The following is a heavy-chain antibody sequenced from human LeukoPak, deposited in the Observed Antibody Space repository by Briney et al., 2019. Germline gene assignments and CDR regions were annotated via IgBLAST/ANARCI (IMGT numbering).Heavy chain of an antibody. V-gene: IGHV4-34*01. Sequence: SETLSLTCAVYGGSFSGYYWSWIRQPPGKGLEWIGEINHSGSTNYNPSLKSRVTISVDTSKNQFSLKLSSVTAADTAVYYCASGSSGYPDAFDIWGQGTMVTVSS. CDR3: ASGSSGYPDAFDI. D-gene: IGHD3-22*01. J-gene: IGHJ3*02. CDR2: INHSGST. CDR1: GGSFSGYY.